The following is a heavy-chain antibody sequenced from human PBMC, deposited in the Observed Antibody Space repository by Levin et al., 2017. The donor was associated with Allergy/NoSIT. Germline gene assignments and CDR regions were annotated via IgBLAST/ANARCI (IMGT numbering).Heavy chain of an antibody. D-gene: IGHD3-22*01. CDR1: GFTFSSYA. CDR2: ISYDGSSK. J-gene: IGHJ4*02. Sequence: GESPKISCAASGFTFSSYAIHWVRQAPGKGLEWVAAISYDGSSKYYADSVKGRFTISRDNSKNTLYLQMNSLRTEDTAVYYCARDVHYYDRSGTSARYDYWGQGTLVTVSS. V-gene: IGHV3-30-3*01. CDR3: ARDVHYYDRSGTSARYDY.